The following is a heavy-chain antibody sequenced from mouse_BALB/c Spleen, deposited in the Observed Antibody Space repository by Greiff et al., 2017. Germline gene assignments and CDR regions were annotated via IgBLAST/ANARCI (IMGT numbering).Heavy chain of an antibody. CDR3: ARKDYYGSSWRNY. V-gene: IGHV1-7*01. Sequence: QVQLQQSGAELAKPGASVKMSCKASGYTFTSYWMHWVKQRPGQGLEWIGYINPSTGYTEYNQKFKDKATLTADKSSSTAYMQLSSLTSEDSAVYYCARKDYYGSSWRNYWGQGTTLTVSS. CDR1: GYTFTSYW. D-gene: IGHD1-1*01. CDR2: INPSTGYT. J-gene: IGHJ2*01.